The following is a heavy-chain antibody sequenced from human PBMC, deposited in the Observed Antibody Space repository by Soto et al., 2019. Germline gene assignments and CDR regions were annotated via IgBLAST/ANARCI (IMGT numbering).Heavy chain of an antibody. CDR1: GYNFLTYG. CDR3: ARQTLVIPGAADY. CDR2: ITVNSGNT. D-gene: IGHD2-2*01. J-gene: IGHJ4*01. V-gene: IGHV1-18*04. Sequence: GASVKVSCKASGYNFLTYGLAWVRQAPGQGLEWMGWITVNSGNTIYARKFQGRVTLTADTSTSTAYMELRSLRSDDTAVYYCARQTLVIPGAADYWGHGTLVTVSS.